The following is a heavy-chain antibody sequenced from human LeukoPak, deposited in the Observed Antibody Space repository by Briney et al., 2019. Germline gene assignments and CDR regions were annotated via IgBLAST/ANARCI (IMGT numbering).Heavy chain of an antibody. CDR3: AKDSNGWYQRGSNYFDY. D-gene: IGHD6-19*01. Sequence: PGGSLRLSCAASGFTVSSNYMSWVRQAPGKGLEWVSVMYSGGSTYYADSVRGRFTISRDNSKNTLYLQMNSLRAEDTAEYYCAKDSNGWYQRGSNYFDYWGQGTLVTVSS. CDR1: GFTVSSNY. V-gene: IGHV3-53*01. J-gene: IGHJ4*02. CDR2: MYSGGST.